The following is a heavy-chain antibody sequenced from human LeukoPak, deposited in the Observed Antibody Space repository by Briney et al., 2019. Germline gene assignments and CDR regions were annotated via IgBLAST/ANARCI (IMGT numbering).Heavy chain of an antibody. Sequence: PGGSLRLSCAASGFTFSSCAMSWVRQAPGKGLEWVSAISGSGGSTYYADSVKGRFTISRDNSKNTLYLQMNSLRAEDTAVYYCAKVQWYCSSTSCYLSYWGQGTLVTVSS. J-gene: IGHJ4*02. CDR1: GFTFSSCA. V-gene: IGHV3-23*01. D-gene: IGHD2-2*01. CDR3: AKVQWYCSSTSCYLSY. CDR2: ISGSGGST.